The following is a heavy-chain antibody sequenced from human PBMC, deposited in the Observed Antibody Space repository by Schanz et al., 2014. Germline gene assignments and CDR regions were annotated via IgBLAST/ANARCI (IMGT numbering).Heavy chain of an antibody. CDR3: AKVVASGPTTGPFDP. J-gene: IGHJ5*02. CDR2: IWSDGSRT. V-gene: IGHV3-30*02. D-gene: IGHD1-26*01. Sequence: QVQLVESGGGVVQQGGSLRLSCAASGFIFSNYGMHWVRQAPGKGLEWVAFIWSDGSRTYHAESVKGRFTISRDNSRNTLYLQMDSLRDEDTALYYCAKVVASGPTTGPFDPWGQGTLVTVSS. CDR1: GFIFSNYG.